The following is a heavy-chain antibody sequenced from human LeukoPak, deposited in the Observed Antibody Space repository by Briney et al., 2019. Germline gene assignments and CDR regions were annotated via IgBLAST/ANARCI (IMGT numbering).Heavy chain of an antibody. CDR2: ISGSGDTL. J-gene: IGHJ2*01. CDR3: ARASLGPESSPWYFDL. Sequence: GGSLRLSCAASGFTFSSYEMNWVRQAPGKGLEWVSYISGSGDTLYYADSVKGRFTISRDNSKNLLYLQMNSLRAEDTAVYYCARASLGPESSPWYFDLWGRGTLVTVSS. CDR1: GFTFSSYE. V-gene: IGHV3-48*03.